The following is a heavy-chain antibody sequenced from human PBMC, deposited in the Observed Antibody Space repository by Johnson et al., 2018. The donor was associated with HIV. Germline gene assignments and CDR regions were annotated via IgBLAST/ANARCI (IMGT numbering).Heavy chain of an antibody. CDR3: AKGDGIVGGSDAFDI. CDR1: GFTVNSNY. J-gene: IGHJ3*02. V-gene: IGHV3-48*01. CDR2: ISSSGSTI. Sequence: VQLVESGGGLVQPGWSLRLSCAASGFTVNSNYINWVRQAPGKGLECVSGISSSGSTIYYADSVKGRFTISRDNPKNTLYLQMSSLRAEDTAVYYCAKGDGIVGGSDAFDIWGQGTMVTVSS. D-gene: IGHD1-26*01.